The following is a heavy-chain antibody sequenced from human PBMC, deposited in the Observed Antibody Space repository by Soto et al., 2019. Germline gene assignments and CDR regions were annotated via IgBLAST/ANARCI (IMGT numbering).Heavy chain of an antibody. Sequence: PSETLSLTCTVSNGSISPYYWSWIRQSPGKGLEWIGYIYYAGSFTYNPSLKSRVTISLNTSKNEVSLRLTSVPAADTAVYYCARLGGYYQALDSWGQGTMVTGSS. CDR2: IYYAGSF. J-gene: IGHJ4*02. CDR3: ARLGGYYQALDS. D-gene: IGHD3-22*01. CDR1: NGSISPYY. V-gene: IGHV4-59*08.